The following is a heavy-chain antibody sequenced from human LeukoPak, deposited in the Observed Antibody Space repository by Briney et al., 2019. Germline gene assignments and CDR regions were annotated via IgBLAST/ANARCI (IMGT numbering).Heavy chain of an antibody. J-gene: IGHJ4*02. CDR1: GFNVSSNY. D-gene: IGHD2-15*01. CDR3: ARTPRIGGICYPDY. V-gene: IGHV4-59*02. Sequence: GSLRLSCAASGFNVSSNYMSWVRQPPGKGLEWIGYIYYSGSTDYNPSLKSRVTISVDTSKNQFSLKLSSVTAADTAVYYCARTPRIGGICYPDYWGRGTLVTVSS. CDR2: IYYSGST.